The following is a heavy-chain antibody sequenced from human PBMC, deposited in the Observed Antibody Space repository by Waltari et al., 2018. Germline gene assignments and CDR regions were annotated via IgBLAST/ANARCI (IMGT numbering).Heavy chain of an antibody. D-gene: IGHD3-3*01. J-gene: IGHJ4*02. CDR1: GFIFNPYG. CDR2: ISYDGRHR. Sequence: QGQVVESGGGVVQPGRSMRLTCAACGFIFNPYGIHWVRQAPGKGLESVAVISYDGRHRFYSDSVKGRFTISRDNSRNTVSLQMDSLTVEDTALYYCAKGGDLEWLFIDHWGQGTFVTVS. V-gene: IGHV3-30*18. CDR3: AKGGDLEWLFIDH.